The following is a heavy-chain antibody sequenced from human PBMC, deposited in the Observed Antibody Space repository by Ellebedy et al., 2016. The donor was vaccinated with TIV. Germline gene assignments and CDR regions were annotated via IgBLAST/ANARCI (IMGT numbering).Heavy chain of an antibody. CDR2: INPNSGGT. D-gene: IGHD3-22*01. CDR3: ARDGAGLMIVVVITNDDAFYI. J-gene: IGHJ3*02. Sequence: ASVKVSCKASGYTFTSYYMHWVRQAPGQGLEWMGWINPNSGGTNYAQKFQGWVTMTRETSISTAYMELGRLRSADTAVYYCARDGAGLMIVVVITNDDAFYIWGQGTMVTVSS. CDR1: GYTFTSYY. V-gene: IGHV1-2*04.